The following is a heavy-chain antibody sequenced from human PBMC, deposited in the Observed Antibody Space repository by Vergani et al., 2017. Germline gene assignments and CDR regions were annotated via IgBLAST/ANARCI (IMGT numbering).Heavy chain of an antibody. V-gene: IGHV1-69*01. CDR2: IIPIFGTA. CDR3: ARGRGARVNYGSGRDPRQYFQH. J-gene: IGHJ1*01. CDR1: GGTFSSYA. D-gene: IGHD3-10*01. Sequence: QVQLVQSGAEVKKPGSSVKVSCKASGGTFSSYAISWVRQAPGQGLEWMGGIIPIFGTANYAQKFQGRVTITADESTSTAYMELSSVTAADTAVYYCARGRGARVNYGSGRDPRQYFQHWGQGTLVTVSS.